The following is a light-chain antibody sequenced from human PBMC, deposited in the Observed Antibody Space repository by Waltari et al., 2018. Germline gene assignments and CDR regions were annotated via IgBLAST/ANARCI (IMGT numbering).Light chain of an antibody. CDR2: AAS. CDR3: HQYTNWPFS. J-gene: IGKJ3*01. V-gene: IGKV3D-15*01. Sequence: EIVLTQSPGTLSLSPGERATLSCRASQMIDNNFLAWYQQRPGQAPRLLIYAASRRATGIPVRFSGSGSGTDFTLTISSLQSEDFAVYFCHQYTNWPFSFGPGTTVKI. CDR1: QMIDNNF.